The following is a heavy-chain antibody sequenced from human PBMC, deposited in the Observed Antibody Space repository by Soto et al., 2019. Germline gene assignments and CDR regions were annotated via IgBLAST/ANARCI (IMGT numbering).Heavy chain of an antibody. D-gene: IGHD2-21*02. CDR2: ISYDGSNK. CDR1: GFTVSSNY. J-gene: IGHJ4*02. CDR3: ARDPVAYCGGDCRTFDY. Sequence: PGGSLRLSCAASGFTVSSNYMHWVRQAPGKGLEWVAVISYDGSNKYYADSVKGRFTISRDNSKNTLYLQMNSLRAEDTAVYYCARDPVAYCGGDCRTFDYWGQGTLVTVSS. V-gene: IGHV3-30-3*01.